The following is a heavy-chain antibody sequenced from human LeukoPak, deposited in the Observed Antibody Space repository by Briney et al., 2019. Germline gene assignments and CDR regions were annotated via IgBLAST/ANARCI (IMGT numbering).Heavy chain of an antibody. D-gene: IGHD4-17*01. Sequence: ASVKVSCKASGYTFTGYYMHWVRQAPGQGLEWMGWINPNSGGTNYAQKFQGRVTMTRDTSISTAYMELSRLRSDDTAVYYCARVVQPNYGDRAYFDYWGQGTLVIVSS. CDR1: GYTFTGYY. CDR2: INPNSGGT. J-gene: IGHJ4*02. V-gene: IGHV1-2*02. CDR3: ARVVQPNYGDRAYFDY.